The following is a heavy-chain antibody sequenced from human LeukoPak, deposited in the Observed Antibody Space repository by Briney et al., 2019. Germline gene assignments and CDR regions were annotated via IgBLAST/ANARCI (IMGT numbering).Heavy chain of an antibody. J-gene: IGHJ5*02. Sequence: GGSLRLSCAASGFTFDDYGMSWVRQAPGKGLEWVSAISGSGGSTYYADSVKGRFTISRDNSKNTLYLQMNSLRAEDTAVYYCAKDVAATAWFDPWGQGTLVTVSS. CDR2: ISGSGGST. CDR3: AKDVAATAWFDP. D-gene: IGHD2-15*01. CDR1: GFTFDDYG. V-gene: IGHV3-23*01.